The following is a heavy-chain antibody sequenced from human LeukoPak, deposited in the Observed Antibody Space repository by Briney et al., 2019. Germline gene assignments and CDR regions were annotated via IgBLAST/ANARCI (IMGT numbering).Heavy chain of an antibody. Sequence: GGSLRLSCAGSGFTFSNYAMSWVRQAPGRGLEWVSAICKSGGSTYYADSVKGRFTISRDNSKNTLYLQMNSLRAEDTAVYFCARVKYYYDSSGYYEYYFDYWGQGTLVTVSS. CDR2: ICKSGGST. V-gene: IGHV3-23*01. CDR3: ARVKYYYDSSGYYEYYFDY. D-gene: IGHD3-22*01. J-gene: IGHJ4*02. CDR1: GFTFSNYA.